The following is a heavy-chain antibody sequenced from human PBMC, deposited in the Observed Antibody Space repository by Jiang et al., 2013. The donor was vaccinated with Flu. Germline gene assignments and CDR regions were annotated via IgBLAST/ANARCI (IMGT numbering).Heavy chain of an antibody. D-gene: IGHD3-10*01. CDR1: GGSISSYY. J-gene: IGHJ6*02. CDR2: IYYSGST. CDR3: ARDVQGLGEIYYYGMDV. Sequence: QLVESGPGLVKPSETLSLTCTVSGGSISSYYWSWIRQPPGKGLEWIGYIYYSGSTNYNPSLKSRVTISVDTSKNQFSLKLSSVTAADTAVYYCARDVQGLGEIYYYGMDVWGQGTTVTVSS. V-gene: IGHV4-59*01.